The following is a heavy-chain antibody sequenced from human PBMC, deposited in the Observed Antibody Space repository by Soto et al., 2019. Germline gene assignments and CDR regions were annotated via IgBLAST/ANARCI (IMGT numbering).Heavy chain of an antibody. D-gene: IGHD2-2*01. CDR2: IVVGSGNT. Sequence: SVKVSCKASGFTFTSSAMQWVRQARGQRLEWIGWIVVGSGNTNYAQKFQERVTITRDMSTSTAYMELSSLRSEDTAVYYCAAAIAAAPYYYHYHMDFWGKGSKVPVSS. CDR1: GFTFTSSA. J-gene: IGHJ6*03. V-gene: IGHV1-58*02. CDR3: AAAIAAAPYYYHYHMDF.